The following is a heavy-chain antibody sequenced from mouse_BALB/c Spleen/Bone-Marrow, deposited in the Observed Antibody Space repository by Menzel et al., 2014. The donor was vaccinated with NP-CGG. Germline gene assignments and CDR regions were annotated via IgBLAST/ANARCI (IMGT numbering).Heavy chain of an antibody. V-gene: IGHV5-12*02. D-gene: IGHD2-4*01. CDR2: LRNGGGSP. CDR3: ARHSDYDYFDY. J-gene: IGHJ2*01. CDR1: GFTFSAYY. Sequence: VKVEESGGVLVPPGGSLKLSCATSGFTFSAYYMSSVRLLLEKRLAWVAYLRNGGGSPYYPDTVKGRFTISRDNAKNTLYLQMSRLKSEDTAMYYCARHSDYDYFDYWGQGTTLTV.